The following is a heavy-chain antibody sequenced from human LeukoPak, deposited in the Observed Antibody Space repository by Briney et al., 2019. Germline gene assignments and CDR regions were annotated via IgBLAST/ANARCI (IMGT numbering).Heavy chain of an antibody. CDR3: ARDKLSTLRGYSYGSFFDY. J-gene: IGHJ4*02. D-gene: IGHD5-18*01. V-gene: IGHV4-4*07. Sequence: SETLSLTCTVSGGSISSYYWSWIRQPAGKGLEWIGRIYTSGSTNYNPSLKSRVTMSVDTSKNQFSLKLSSVTAADTAVYYCARDKLSTLRGYSYGSFFDYWGQGTLVTVSS. CDR1: GGSISSYY. CDR2: IYTSGST.